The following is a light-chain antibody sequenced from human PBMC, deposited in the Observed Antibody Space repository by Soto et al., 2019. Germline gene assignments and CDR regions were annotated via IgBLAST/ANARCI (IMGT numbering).Light chain of an antibody. Sequence: QSVLTQPASVSGSPGQSITISCTGTSSNVGSYKLVSWYQQHPGKAPKLMIYDVNKRPSGVPDRFSGSKSGSTASLTISGLQAEDEADYYCCSYAGSYSYAFATGTKVT. CDR3: CSYAGSYSYA. CDR2: DVN. V-gene: IGLV2-11*01. CDR1: SSNVGSYKL. J-gene: IGLJ1*01.